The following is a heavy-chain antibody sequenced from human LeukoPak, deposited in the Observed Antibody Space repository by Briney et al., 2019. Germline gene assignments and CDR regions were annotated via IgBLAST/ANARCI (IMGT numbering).Heavy chain of an antibody. CDR3: ARGTQTYYVKAPVDY. CDR2: INHSGST. V-gene: IGHV4-34*01. CDR1: GGSFSGYY. J-gene: IGHJ4*02. Sequence: PSETLSLTCAVYGGSFSGYYWSWIRQPPGKGLEWIGEINHSGSTNYNPSLKSRVTISVDTSKSQFSLKLSSVTAADTAVYYCARGTQTYYVKAPVDYWGQGTLVTVSS. D-gene: IGHD3-10*02.